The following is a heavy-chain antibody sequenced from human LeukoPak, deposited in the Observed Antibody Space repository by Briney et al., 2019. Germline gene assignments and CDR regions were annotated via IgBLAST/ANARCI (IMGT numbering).Heavy chain of an antibody. J-gene: IGHJ4*02. CDR3: AKGSHSSSSGISIFDY. CDR1: AFTFSTYA. Sequence: GGSLRLSCAASAFTFSTYAMGWVRQAPGKGLEWVSAISSDSVTSYHADSVKGRFTISRDNSKSTLYLQMNSLRAEDTAVYYCAKGSHSSSSGISIFDYWGQGALVTVSS. CDR2: ISSDSVTS. D-gene: IGHD6-6*01. V-gene: IGHV3-23*01.